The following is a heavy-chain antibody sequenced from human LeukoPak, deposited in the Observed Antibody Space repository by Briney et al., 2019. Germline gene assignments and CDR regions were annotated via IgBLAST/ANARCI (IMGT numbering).Heavy chain of an antibody. CDR2: IHTSGSN. Sequence: SETLSLTCTVSGVSISPYYWAWIRQPPGKGLEWIGYIHTSGSNNQYPSLKSRVTISVDKSKNHFSLRLTSVTAADTAVYYCARLTAAVHLGAFDLWGQGTMVTVSS. CDR3: ARLTAAVHLGAFDL. J-gene: IGHJ3*01. V-gene: IGHV4-4*09. D-gene: IGHD3-3*01. CDR1: GVSISPYY.